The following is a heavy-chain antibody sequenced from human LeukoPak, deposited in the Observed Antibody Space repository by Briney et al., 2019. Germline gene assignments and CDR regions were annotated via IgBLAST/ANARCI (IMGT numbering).Heavy chain of an antibody. D-gene: IGHD3-16*02. CDR3: ARDQDDYVWGGYLPY. Sequence: ASVKVSCKASGYTFTSYGISWVRQAPGQGLEWMGWISAYNGNTNYAQKLQGRVTMTTDTSTSTAYMELRSLRSDDTAVYYCARDQDDYVWGGYLPYWGQGTLVTVSS. V-gene: IGHV1-18*01. CDR2: ISAYNGNT. J-gene: IGHJ4*02. CDR1: GYTFTSYG.